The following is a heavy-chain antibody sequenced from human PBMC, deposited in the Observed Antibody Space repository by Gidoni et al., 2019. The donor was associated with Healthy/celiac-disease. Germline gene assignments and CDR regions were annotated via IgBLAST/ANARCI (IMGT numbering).Heavy chain of an antibody. D-gene: IGHD4-17*01. CDR1: NAW. CDR2: IKSKTDGGTT. J-gene: IGHJ4*02. CDR3: TTPGVTTGFDY. Sequence: NAWMSWVRQAPGKGLEWVGRIKSKTDGGTTDYAAPVKGRFTISRDDSKNTLYLQMNSLKTEDTAVYYCTTPGVTTGFDYWGQGTLVTVSS. V-gene: IGHV3-15*01.